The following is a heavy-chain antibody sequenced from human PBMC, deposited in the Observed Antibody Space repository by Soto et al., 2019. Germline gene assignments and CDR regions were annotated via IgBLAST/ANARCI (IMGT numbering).Heavy chain of an antibody. J-gene: IGHJ6*02. V-gene: IGHV1-18*04. Sequence: ASVKVSCKASGYTFTSYGNSWVRQAQGQGLEWMGWISAYNGNTNYAQMLQGRVTMTTDTSTSTAYMELRGLRSDDTAVYYFAREDCITGTWGTGDGIETWGQQTTFTV. CDR2: ISAYNGNT. D-gene: IGHD1-20*01. CDR3: AREDCITGTWGTGDGIET. CDR1: GYTFTSYG.